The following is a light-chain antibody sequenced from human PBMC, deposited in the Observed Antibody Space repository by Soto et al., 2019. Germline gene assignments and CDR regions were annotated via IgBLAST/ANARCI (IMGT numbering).Light chain of an antibody. J-gene: IGKJ2*01. CDR3: QQYYDIPYT. CDR2: WTS. Sequence: DIVMTQSPDSLPVSLGERATINCKSSQSLLYKSNNKNSLAWYQQKPGQPPQLLIYWTSTRESGVPDRFTGSGSGTDFTLTINSLQAEDVAVYFCQQYYDIPYTFGQGTKLEIK. V-gene: IGKV4-1*01. CDR1: QSLLYKSNNKNS.